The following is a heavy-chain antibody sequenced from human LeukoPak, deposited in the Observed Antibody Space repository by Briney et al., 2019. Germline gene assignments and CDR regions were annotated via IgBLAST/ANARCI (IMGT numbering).Heavy chain of an antibody. CDR2: IYYSGST. Sequence: SETLSLTCTVSGGSISSSSYDWGWIRQPPGKGLEWIGSIYYSGSTYYNPSLKSRFTISVDTSKNQFSLKLSSVTAADTAVYYCARQMGRGPFDYWGQGTLVTVSS. CDR1: GGSISSSSYD. V-gene: IGHV4-39*01. CDR3: ARQMGRGPFDY. D-gene: IGHD3-10*01. J-gene: IGHJ4*02.